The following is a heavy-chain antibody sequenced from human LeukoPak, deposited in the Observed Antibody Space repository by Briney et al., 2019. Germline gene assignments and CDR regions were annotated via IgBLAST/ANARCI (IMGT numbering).Heavy chain of an antibody. Sequence: SETLSLTCTVSGYSIISGYYWGWIRQPPGKGLEWIGSIYHSGSTYYNPSLKSRVTISVDTFKNRFSLKLSSVTAADTAVYYCARVGVRVLMVYAKGWFDPWGQGTLVTVSS. D-gene: IGHD2-8*01. CDR3: ARVGVRVLMVYAKGWFDP. V-gene: IGHV4-38-2*02. CDR1: GYSIISGYY. CDR2: IYHSGST. J-gene: IGHJ5*02.